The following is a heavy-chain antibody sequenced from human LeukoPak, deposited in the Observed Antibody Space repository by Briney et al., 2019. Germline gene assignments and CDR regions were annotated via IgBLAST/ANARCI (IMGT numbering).Heavy chain of an antibody. CDR1: GGSISSYY. CDR2: IYYSRSI. J-gene: IGHJ5*02. D-gene: IGHD3-22*01. Sequence: SETLSLTCTVSGGSISSYYWSWIRQPPEKGLEWIGYIYYSRSIDYNPSLKSRVTISVDTSKNQFSLKLSSVTAADTAVYYCARGGSFYYDSSGYPGKNWFDPWGQGTLVTVSS. V-gene: IGHV4-59*01. CDR3: ARGGSFYYDSSGYPGKNWFDP.